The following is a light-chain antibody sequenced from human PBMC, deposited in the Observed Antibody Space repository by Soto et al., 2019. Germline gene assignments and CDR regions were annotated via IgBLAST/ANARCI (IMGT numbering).Light chain of an antibody. CDR3: NSYAGNDNLL. V-gene: IGLV2-8*01. CDR1: SSDVGAYNY. CDR2: EVN. Sequence: QSVLTQPPSASGSPGQSVTISCSGSSSDVGAYNYVSWYQQHPGRAPKVIIYEVNKRPSGVPDRFSGSKSGNTASLTVSGLRPEDEAEYFCNSYAGNDNLLFGGGTKLTVL. J-gene: IGLJ2*01.